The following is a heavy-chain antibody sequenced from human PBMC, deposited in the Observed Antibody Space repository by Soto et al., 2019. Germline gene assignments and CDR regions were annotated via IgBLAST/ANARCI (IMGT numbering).Heavy chain of an antibody. D-gene: IGHD6-19*01. CDR1: GFTFSSYG. Sequence: GGSLRLSCAASGFTFSSYGMHWVRQAPGKGLEWVAVIWYDGSNKYYADSVKGRFTISRDNSKNTLYLQMNSLRAEDTAVYYCARDRSASGVYSSGWSAEYFQHWGQGTLVTVSS. J-gene: IGHJ1*01. CDR2: IWYDGSNK. CDR3: ARDRSASGVYSSGWSAEYFQH. V-gene: IGHV3-33*01.